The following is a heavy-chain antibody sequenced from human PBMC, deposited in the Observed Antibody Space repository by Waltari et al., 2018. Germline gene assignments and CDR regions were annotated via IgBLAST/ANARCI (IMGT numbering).Heavy chain of an antibody. V-gene: IGHV1-2*02. CDR1: GYTFPGYY. CDR3: PRDSDFQAVTGTPAFDY. Sequence: QVHLVQSGADVKRPGASVKVSCRTSGYTFPGYYVAWVRQAPGHGSEWVEWCNPNCAATKHAQKYPCRVPITTAPSISTVYLQLKWLCTDDTAVYYCPRDSDFQAVTGTPAFDYWGQGTLVTVSS. CDR2: CNPNCAAT. D-gene: IGHD6-19*01. J-gene: IGHJ4*02.